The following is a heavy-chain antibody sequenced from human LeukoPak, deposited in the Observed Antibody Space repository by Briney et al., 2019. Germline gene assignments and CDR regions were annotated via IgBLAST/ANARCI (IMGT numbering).Heavy chain of an antibody. CDR3: ARVLLQTFDY. Sequence: AGGSLRLSCAASGFTFRSHDMSWVRQAPGKGLEWVANIKQDGSEKYYVDSVKGRFTISRDNAKNSLYLQMNSLRAEDTAVYYCARVLLQTFDYWGQGTLVTVSS. CDR1: GFTFRSHD. V-gene: IGHV3-7*01. CDR2: IKQDGSEK. D-gene: IGHD3-10*01. J-gene: IGHJ4*02.